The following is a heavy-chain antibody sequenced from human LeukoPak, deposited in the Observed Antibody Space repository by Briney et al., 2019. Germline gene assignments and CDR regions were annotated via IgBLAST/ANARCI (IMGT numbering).Heavy chain of an antibody. J-gene: IGHJ4*02. CDR3: TRVCTAMVHLLDY. V-gene: IGHV3-49*04. CDR2: IRSKAYGGTT. D-gene: IGHD5-18*01. CDR1: GFTCGDYA. Sequence: PGGSLRLSCTASGFTCGDYAMSWVRQAPGKGLEWVGFIRSKAYGGTTEYAASVKGRFTISRDDSKSIAYLQMNSLKTEDTAVYYCTRVCTAMVHLLDYWGQGTLVTVSS.